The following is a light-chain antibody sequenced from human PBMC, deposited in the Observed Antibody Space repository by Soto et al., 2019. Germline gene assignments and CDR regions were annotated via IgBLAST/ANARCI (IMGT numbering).Light chain of an antibody. CDR1: QHVSSN. CDR3: QQYNNWPYT. J-gene: IGKJ2*01. V-gene: IGKV3-15*01. Sequence: EIVMTQSPATLSVSPGGSATLSCRASQHVSSNFAWYRQKPGQAPTLLIYRASTRATGIPARFSGSGSGTEFPLTICSLQSEDFAVYYCQQYNNWPYTFGQGTKLEIK. CDR2: RAS.